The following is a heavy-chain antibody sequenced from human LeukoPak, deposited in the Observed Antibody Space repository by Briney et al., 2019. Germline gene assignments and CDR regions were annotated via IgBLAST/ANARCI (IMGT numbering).Heavy chain of an antibody. V-gene: IGHV2-5*02. D-gene: IGHD6-19*01. CDR3: AHYSSGWTRFDY. CDR1: GFSLSTSGVG. J-gene: IGHJ4*02. CDR2: IYWDDDK. Sequence: SGPTLVNPTQPLPLTCTFSGFSLSTSGVGVGWIRQPPVKALEWLALIYWDDDKRYTPSLKSRLTITKDTSKNQVVLTMTNMDPVDTATYYCAHYSSGWTRFDYWGQGTLVTVSS.